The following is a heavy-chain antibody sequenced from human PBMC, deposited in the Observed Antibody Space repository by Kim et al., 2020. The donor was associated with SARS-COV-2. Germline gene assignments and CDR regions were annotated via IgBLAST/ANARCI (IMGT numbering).Heavy chain of an antibody. CDR1: GFTFSSYA. V-gene: IGHV3-23*01. Sequence: GGSLRLSCAASGFTFSSYAMSWVRQAPGKGLEWVSAISGSGGSTYYADSVKGRFTISRDNSKNTLYLQMNSLRAEDTAVYYCAKYADYYGSGSYLRFDPWGQGTLVTVSS. CDR3: AKYADYYGSGSYLRFDP. J-gene: IGHJ5*02. CDR2: ISGSGGST. D-gene: IGHD3-10*01.